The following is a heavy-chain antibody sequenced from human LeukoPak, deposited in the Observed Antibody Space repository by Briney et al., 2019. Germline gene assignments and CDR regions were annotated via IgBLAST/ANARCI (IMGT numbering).Heavy chain of an antibody. D-gene: IGHD4-23*01. CDR3: AKGIYGGKGYFDY. CDR2: ISSSTSTI. CDR1: GFTFSTYS. J-gene: IGHJ4*02. V-gene: IGHV3-48*01. Sequence: GGSLRLSCAASGFTFSTYSMNWVRQAPGKGLEWVSYISSSTSTIYYADSVKGRFTISRDNSKNTLYLQMNSLRAEDTAVYYCAKGIYGGKGYFDYWGQGTLVTVSS.